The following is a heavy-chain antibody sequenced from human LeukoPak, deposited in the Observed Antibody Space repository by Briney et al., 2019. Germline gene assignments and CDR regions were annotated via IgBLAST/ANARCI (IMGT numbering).Heavy chain of an antibody. D-gene: IGHD4-17*01. Sequence: GGSLRLSCAASGFTFSSYAIHWVRQAPGKGLEWVAVISYDGSNKHYADSVKGRFTISRDNSKNTLYLQMNSLRAEDTAVYYCARGGSDYGPFDYWGQGTLVTVSS. CDR2: ISYDGSNK. CDR1: GFTFSSYA. CDR3: ARGGSDYGPFDY. J-gene: IGHJ4*02. V-gene: IGHV3-30-3*01.